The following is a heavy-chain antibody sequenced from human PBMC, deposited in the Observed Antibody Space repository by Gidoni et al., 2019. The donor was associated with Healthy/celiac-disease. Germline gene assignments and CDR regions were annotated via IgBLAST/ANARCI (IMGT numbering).Heavy chain of an antibody. CDR3: ARVDTAMGYKPHYYYYGLDV. CDR2: ISISGSTI. Sequence: AASGFTFSSYSMNWVRQAPGKGLEWVSYISISGSTIYYADAVKGRFTISRDNAKNSLYLQMNSLRAEDTAVYYCARVDTAMGYKPHYYYYGLDVWGQGTTVTVSS. J-gene: IGHJ6*02. D-gene: IGHD5-18*01. CDR1: GFTFSSYS. V-gene: IGHV3-48*04.